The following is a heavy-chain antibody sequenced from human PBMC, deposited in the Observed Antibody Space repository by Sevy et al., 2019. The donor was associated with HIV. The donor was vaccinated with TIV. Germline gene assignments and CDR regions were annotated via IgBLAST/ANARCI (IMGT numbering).Heavy chain of an antibody. V-gene: IGHV5-51*01. CDR2: IFPDDSDI. Sequence: GESLKISCKGSGYSFTSYWIGWVRQMPGKGLEWMGIIFPDDSDIRYSPSYQGQVTISADNSISTAYLQWSSLKASDTATYYCARARGMPHYYYGMDVWGQGTTVTVSS. D-gene: IGHD1-26*01. CDR3: ARARGMPHYYYGMDV. J-gene: IGHJ6*02. CDR1: GYSFTSYW.